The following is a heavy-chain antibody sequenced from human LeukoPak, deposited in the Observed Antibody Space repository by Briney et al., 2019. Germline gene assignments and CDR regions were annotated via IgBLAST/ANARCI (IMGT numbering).Heavy chain of an antibody. CDR2: IDTNTGNP. CDR1: GYTFSSNA. J-gene: IGHJ4*02. Sequence: ASVKVSCKASGYTFSSNAINWVRQAPGRGLEWIGWIDTNTGNPTYAQGFTGQFVFSLDTSVSTAYLQISSLKAEDTAEYFCARGYDSSGYFSDWGQGTLVTVSS. CDR3: ARGYDSSGYFSD. D-gene: IGHD3-22*01. V-gene: IGHV7-4-1*02.